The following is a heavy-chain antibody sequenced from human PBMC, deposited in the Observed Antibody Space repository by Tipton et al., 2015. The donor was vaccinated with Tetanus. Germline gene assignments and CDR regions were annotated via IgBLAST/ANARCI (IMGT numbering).Heavy chain of an antibody. CDR1: GLTFSTSG. Sequence: SLRLSCAVSGLTFSTSGYHWVRQAPGKGLETVAVISYDGTKKDYADSMKGRCSISRDNSKSTLYLQMNSLTLEDTAVYYCARSASPFDYWGQGTLVTVSS. CDR3: ARSASPFDY. V-gene: IGHV3-30*03. J-gene: IGHJ4*02. CDR2: ISYDGTKK.